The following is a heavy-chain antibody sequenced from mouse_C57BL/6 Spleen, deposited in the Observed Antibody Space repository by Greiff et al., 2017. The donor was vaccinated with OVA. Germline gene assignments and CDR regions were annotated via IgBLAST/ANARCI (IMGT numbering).Heavy chain of an antibody. V-gene: IGHV1-42*01. Sequence: EVKVEESGPELVKPGASVKISCKASGYSFTGYYMNWVKQSPEKSLEWIGEINPSTGGTTYNQKFKAKATLTVDKSSSTAYMQLKSLTSEDSAVYYCAKDYYGSRGYFDYWGQGTTLTVSS. CDR3: AKDYYGSRGYFDY. CDR1: GYSFTGYY. D-gene: IGHD1-1*01. CDR2: INPSTGGT. J-gene: IGHJ2*01.